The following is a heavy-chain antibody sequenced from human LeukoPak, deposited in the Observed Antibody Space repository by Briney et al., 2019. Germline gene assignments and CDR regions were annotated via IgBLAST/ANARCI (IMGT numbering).Heavy chain of an antibody. CDR1: GGSFSSYY. D-gene: IGHD3-10*01. CDR3: VRGGYYYGPSD. Sequence: PSETLSLTCAVYGGSFSSYYWSWIRQPAGKGLEWIGRTYTSGSINYNPSLKSRVTMSVDTSKNQFSLKLRSVTAADTAVYYCVRGGYYYGPSDWGQGTLVTVSS. J-gene: IGHJ4*02. V-gene: IGHV4-59*10. CDR2: TYTSGSI.